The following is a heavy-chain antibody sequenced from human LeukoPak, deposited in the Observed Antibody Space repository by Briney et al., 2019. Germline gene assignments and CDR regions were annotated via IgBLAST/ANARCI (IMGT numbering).Heavy chain of an antibody. V-gene: IGHV3-48*04. CDR3: ARDRYGDYVIDY. CDR1: GLTFSDFA. D-gene: IGHD4-17*01. J-gene: IGHJ4*02. Sequence: GSLRLSCEASGLTFSDFAMSWVRQAPGKGLEWLSYISSSTSTIYYADSVRGRFTVSRDNAKNSLYLQMDSLRAEDTAVYYCARDRYGDYVIDYWGQGTLVTVSS. CDR2: ISSSTSTI.